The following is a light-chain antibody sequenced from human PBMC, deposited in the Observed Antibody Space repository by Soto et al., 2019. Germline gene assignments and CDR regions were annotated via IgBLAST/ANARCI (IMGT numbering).Light chain of an antibody. CDR1: QSVSSNY. CDR2: GAS. CDR3: QHYGSSAT. J-gene: IGKJ1*01. V-gene: IGKV3-20*01. Sequence: EILLTQSPGTLSLSPGERATLSCRASQSVSSNYLAWYQQKPGQAPRLLISGASSRATGIPDRFSGSGSGTHFTLTISRLEPEDFAVYYCQHYGSSATFGQGTKVDIK.